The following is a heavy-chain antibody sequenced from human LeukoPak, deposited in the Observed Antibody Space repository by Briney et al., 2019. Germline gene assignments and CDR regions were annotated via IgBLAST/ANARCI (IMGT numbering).Heavy chain of an antibody. D-gene: IGHD3-16*01. CDR1: GFTFSSYG. CDR3: TKAKYYHFDY. Sequence: PGGSLRLSCAASGFTFSSYGMHWVRQAPGKGLEWVAVIWYDGSNKYYADSVKGRFTISRDNSKNTLFLQMNSLRAEDTALYYCTKAKYYHFDYWGQGTLVTVSS. CDR2: IWYDGSNK. J-gene: IGHJ4*02. V-gene: IGHV3-33*06.